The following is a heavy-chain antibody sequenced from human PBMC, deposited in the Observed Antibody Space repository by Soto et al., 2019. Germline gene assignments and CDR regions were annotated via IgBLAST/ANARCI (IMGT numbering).Heavy chain of an antibody. CDR3: ATTTLAIHDSYYYGVNV. J-gene: IGHJ6*02. V-gene: IGHV3-74*01. CDR1: GFTFSRYW. Sequence: PGGSLRLSCAASGFTFSRYWMHWVRQAPGKGLVWVPRINSDGSSTSYADSVKGRFTISRDNAKNTLSLQMNSLRAEDTAVYYCATTTLAIHDSYYYGVNVWGHGTTVTVSS. D-gene: IGHD1-1*01. CDR2: INSDGSST.